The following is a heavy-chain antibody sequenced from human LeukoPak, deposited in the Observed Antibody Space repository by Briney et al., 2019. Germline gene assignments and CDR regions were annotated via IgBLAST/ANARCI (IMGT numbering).Heavy chain of an antibody. CDR2: IFYSGST. V-gene: IGHV4-39*07. D-gene: IGHD1-26*01. Sequence: SETLSLTCTVSSGSISTSNYYWGWVRQPPGKALEWIGNIFYSGSTYSSPSLKSRVTISLDTSRNQFSLKLNSVTAADTAVYYCARSDRYSGSYYDYWGQGTLVTVSS. CDR1: SGSISTSNYY. J-gene: IGHJ4*02. CDR3: ARSDRYSGSYYDY.